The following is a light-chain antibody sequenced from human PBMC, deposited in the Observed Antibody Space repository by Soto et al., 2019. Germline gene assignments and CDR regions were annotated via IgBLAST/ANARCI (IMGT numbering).Light chain of an antibody. Sequence: EIVMTQSPATLSVSPGERATLSCRASQSVSSDLAWYQQKPGQAPRLLIYDASTRATGIPVRFSGSGSGTELTLTISSLLSEDFALYYCQQYNKWTPLTFGGGTKVEI. CDR2: DAS. V-gene: IGKV3-15*01. CDR1: QSVSSD. J-gene: IGKJ4*01. CDR3: QQYNKWTPLT.